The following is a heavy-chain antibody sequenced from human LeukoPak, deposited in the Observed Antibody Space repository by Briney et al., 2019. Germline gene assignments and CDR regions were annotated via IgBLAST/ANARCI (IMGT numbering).Heavy chain of an antibody. CDR1: GCTFSSYV. CDR3: AREDMTTVTTRWAFDI. J-gene: IGHJ3*02. V-gene: IGHV3-30-3*01. D-gene: IGHD4-17*01. Sequence: PGRSLRLSCAASGCTFSSYVMRWVRQAPGKGLEWVAVISYDGSIQYYADSVKGRFTTSRDNSKNTLYLQMNSLRAEDTAVYYCAREDMTTVTTRWAFDIWGQGSMVTVSS. CDR2: ISYDGSIQ.